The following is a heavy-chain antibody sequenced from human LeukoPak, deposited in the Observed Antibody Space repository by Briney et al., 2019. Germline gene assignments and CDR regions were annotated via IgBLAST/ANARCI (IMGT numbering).Heavy chain of an antibody. CDR1: GFSFSGHW. V-gene: IGHV3-7*05. Sequence: PGGSLRLSCAASGFSFSGHWMDWVRQPPGKGLEWVANIKADGSEKYYVDSVKGRFTISRDYAKRTVDLQMDNLRAEDTAIYYCAHRNNFEYWGQGALVTVSS. CDR2: IKADGSEK. D-gene: IGHD2/OR15-2a*01. CDR3: AHRNNFEY. J-gene: IGHJ4*02.